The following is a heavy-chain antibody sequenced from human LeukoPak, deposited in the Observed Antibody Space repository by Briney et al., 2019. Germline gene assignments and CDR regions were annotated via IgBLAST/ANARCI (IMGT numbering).Heavy chain of an antibody. J-gene: IGHJ4*02. Sequence: SETLSLTCAVYSGSLSGYYWSWIRRPPGKGLEWIGEINQSGSTNYNPSLKSRVTMSVDTSNNQFSLRLSSVTAADTAVYYCARGDLTTVTAFDYWGQGTLVTVSS. CDR2: INQSGST. CDR1: SGSLSGYY. V-gene: IGHV4-34*01. D-gene: IGHD4-17*01. CDR3: ARGDLTTVTAFDY.